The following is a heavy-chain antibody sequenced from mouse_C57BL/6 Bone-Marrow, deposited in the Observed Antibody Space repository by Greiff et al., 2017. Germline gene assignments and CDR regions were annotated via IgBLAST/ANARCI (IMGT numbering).Heavy chain of an antibody. J-gene: IGHJ1*03. CDR2: IDPNSGGT. CDR1: GYTFTSYW. D-gene: IGHD2-5*01. Sequence: VQLQQPGAELVKPGASVKLSCKASGYTFTSYWMHWVKQRPGRGLEWIGRIDPNSGGTKYNDKFKSKATLTVDTPSSTAYMQLSSLTSEDSAVYYIASSAYSNYVGYFDVWGTGTTVTVSA. V-gene: IGHV1-72*01. CDR3: ASSAYSNYVGYFDV.